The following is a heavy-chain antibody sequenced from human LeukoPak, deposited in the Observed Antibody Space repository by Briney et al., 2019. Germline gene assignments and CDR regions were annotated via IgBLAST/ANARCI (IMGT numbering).Heavy chain of an antibody. CDR3: AREDHGVFES. Sequence: PGGSLRLSCAASGFTFTSYSMNWVRRAPGKGLEWVSYISSTSNTIYYADSVKGRFTISRDNAKNALYLQMNSLRAEDTALYHCAREDHGVFESWGQGTLVTVSS. CDR1: GFTFTSYS. D-gene: IGHD4-17*01. V-gene: IGHV3-48*01. J-gene: IGHJ4*02. CDR2: ISSTSNTI.